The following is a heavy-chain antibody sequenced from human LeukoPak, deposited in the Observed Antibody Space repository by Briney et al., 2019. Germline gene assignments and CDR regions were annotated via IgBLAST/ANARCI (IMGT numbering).Heavy chain of an antibody. J-gene: IGHJ4*01. D-gene: IGHD2-15*01. CDR1: GFTFRSNW. V-gene: IGHV3-7*03. CDR2: IDPAGSGQ. Sequence: GSLRLSCAASGFTFRSNWMSWLRQAPGKGLEWVTNIDPAGSGQYYVDSVKGRFTISRDNAKNSLYLQMNSLRAEDTAVYYCARPHCGGGTCYDYWGQGTLVTVS. CDR3: ARPHCGGGTCYDY.